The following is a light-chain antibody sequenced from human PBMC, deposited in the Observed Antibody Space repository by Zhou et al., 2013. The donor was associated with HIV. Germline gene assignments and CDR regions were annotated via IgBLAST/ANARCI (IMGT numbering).Light chain of an antibody. Sequence: EIVLTQSPATLSLSPGERATLSCRASQSVSSYLAWYQQKPGQAPRLLIYDASNRAPGIPARFSGSGSGTDFTLTISSLEPEDFAVYYCQQYASSPQTFGQGTKVEIK. CDR2: DAS. CDR1: QSVSSY. J-gene: IGKJ2*01. V-gene: IGKV3-11*01. CDR3: QQYASSPQT.